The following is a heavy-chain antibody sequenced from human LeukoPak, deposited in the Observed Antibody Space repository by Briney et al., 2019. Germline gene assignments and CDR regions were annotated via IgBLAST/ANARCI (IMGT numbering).Heavy chain of an antibody. CDR3: AKSRLSTVTKLDY. CDR2: ISGSGGST. V-gene: IGHV3-23*01. J-gene: IGHJ4*02. Sequence: GGSLRLSCVASGFTFSSYAMSWVRQAPGKGLEWVSAISGSGGSTYYADSVKGRFTISRDNSKNTLYLQMNSLRAEDTAVYYCAKSRLSTVTKLDYWGQGTLVTVSS. CDR1: GFTFSSYA. D-gene: IGHD4-17*01.